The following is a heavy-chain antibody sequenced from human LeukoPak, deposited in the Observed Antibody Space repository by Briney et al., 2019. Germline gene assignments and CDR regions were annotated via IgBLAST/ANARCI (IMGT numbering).Heavy chain of an antibody. CDR1: GFPFSDYY. Sequence: GGSLRLSCVASGFPFSDYYMSWIRQAPGKGLDCVSYISGSGSDIYYADSVKGRFTISRDNAKNSLHLQMNSLRAEDTAVYYCARGFDCSTSCSCMDVWGQGTTVTVSS. J-gene: IGHJ6*02. CDR3: ARGFDCSTSCSCMDV. V-gene: IGHV3-11*01. CDR2: ISGSGSDI. D-gene: IGHD2-2*01.